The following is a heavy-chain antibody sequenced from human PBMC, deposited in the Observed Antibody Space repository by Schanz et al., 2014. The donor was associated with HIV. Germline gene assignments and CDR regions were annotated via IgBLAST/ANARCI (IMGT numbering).Heavy chain of an antibody. D-gene: IGHD2-15*01. V-gene: IGHV3-72*01. Sequence: EVQLVESGGGLVQPGGSLRLSCAASGFTFSDHYMDWVRQAPGKRPEWVGRIRNTAGGHSTEYAASVKGRFTISRDDSKNSLYLQMNSLETEDTAVYYCAKVVRFAMVTAPYYFDSWGQGTLVTVSS. CDR1: GFTFSDHY. CDR3: AKVVRFAMVTAPYYFDS. J-gene: IGHJ4*02. CDR2: IRNTAGGHST.